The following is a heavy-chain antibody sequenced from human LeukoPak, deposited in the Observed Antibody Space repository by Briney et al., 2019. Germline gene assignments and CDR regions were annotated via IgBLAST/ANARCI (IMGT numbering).Heavy chain of an antibody. V-gene: IGHV5-51*01. CDR2: IYPGDSDT. D-gene: IGHD6-19*01. CDR3: ASGQYSSGWYGGVGYYFDY. CDR1: GYSFTSYW. Sequence: GESLKISCKGSGYSFTSYWIGWVRQMPGKGLEWMGIIYPGDSDTRYSPSFQGQVTISADKSISTAYLQWSSLKASDTAMYYCASGQYSSGWYGGVGYYFDYWGQGTLVTVSS. J-gene: IGHJ4*02.